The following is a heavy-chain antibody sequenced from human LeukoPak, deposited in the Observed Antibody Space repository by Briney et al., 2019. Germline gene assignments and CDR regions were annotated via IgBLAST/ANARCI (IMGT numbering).Heavy chain of an antibody. CDR1: SEFFSGYY. CDR2: INDSGTT. D-gene: IGHD3-10*01. J-gene: IGHJ4*02. CDR3: ARLPLGAFGEVLNFDY. V-gene: IGHV4-34*01. Sequence: SETLSLTCGVSSEFFSGYYWGWIRQPPGKGLEWIGDINDSGTTKYNPILKSRVTISIDSSKRQFSLKVKSVTAADTAVYYCARLPLGAFGEVLNFDYWGQGTPVTVSS.